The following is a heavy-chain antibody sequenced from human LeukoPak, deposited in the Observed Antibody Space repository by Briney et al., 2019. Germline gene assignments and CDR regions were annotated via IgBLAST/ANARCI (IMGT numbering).Heavy chain of an antibody. CDR3: ARAGYCSGGSCYPYYYYYYMDV. CDR1: GYTFNSYA. J-gene: IGHJ6*03. Sequence: GASVKVSCKASGYTFNSYAISWVRQAPGQGLEWMGWISGHNDDTNYAQRLQGRVTMTTDTSTSTAYMELRSLRSDDTAVYYCARAGYCSGGSCYPYYYYYYMDVWGKGTTVTVSS. CDR2: ISGHNDDT. D-gene: IGHD2-15*01. V-gene: IGHV1-18*01.